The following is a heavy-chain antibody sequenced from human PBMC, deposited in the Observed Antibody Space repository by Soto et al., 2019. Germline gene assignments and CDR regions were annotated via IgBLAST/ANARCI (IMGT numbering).Heavy chain of an antibody. CDR3: ARTGYSSGWYTEAYNWFDP. V-gene: IGHV4-30-4*01. Sequence: TLSLTCTVSGGSISSGDYYWSWIRQPPGKGLEWIGYIYYSGSTYYNPSLKSRVTISVDTSKNQFSLKLSSVTAADTAVYYCARTGYSSGWYTEAYNWFDPWGQGTLVTVS. D-gene: IGHD6-19*01. CDR2: IYYSGST. J-gene: IGHJ5*02. CDR1: GGSISSGDYY.